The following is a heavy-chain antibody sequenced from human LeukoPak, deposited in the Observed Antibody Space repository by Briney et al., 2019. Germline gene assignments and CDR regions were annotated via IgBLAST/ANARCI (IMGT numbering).Heavy chain of an antibody. J-gene: IGHJ4*02. D-gene: IGHD3-22*01. CDR3: ARGNYYDSSGPGGY. CDR2: INSDGRST. V-gene: IGHV3-74*01. CDR1: GFTFSSYW. Sequence: GGSLRLSCAASGFTFSSYWMHWVRQAPGKGLVGVSRINSDGRSTSYVDSVAGRFTISRDNAKNTLYLQMNSLRAEDTAVYYCARGNYYDSSGPGGYWGQGTLVIVSS.